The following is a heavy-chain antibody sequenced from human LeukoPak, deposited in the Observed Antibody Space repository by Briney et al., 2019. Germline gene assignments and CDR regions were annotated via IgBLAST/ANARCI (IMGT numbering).Heavy chain of an antibody. Sequence: GSLRLSCAASGFTFSSYWMSWVRQPPGKGLEWIGEINHSGSTNYNPSLKSRVTISVDTSKNQFSLKLSSVTAADTAVYYCARRGLYFGLFHWGQGTLVTVSS. CDR3: ARRGLYFGLFH. D-gene: IGHD2-21*01. J-gene: IGHJ4*02. CDR2: INHSGST. V-gene: IGHV4-34*01. CDR1: GFTFSSYW.